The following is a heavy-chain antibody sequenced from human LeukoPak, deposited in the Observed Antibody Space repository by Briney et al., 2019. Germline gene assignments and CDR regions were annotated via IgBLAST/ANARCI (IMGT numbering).Heavy chain of an antibody. CDR1: AFTFSSYS. V-gene: IGHV3-7*01. D-gene: IGHD6-19*01. J-gene: IGHJ5*02. CDR3: AREGGSGWYSGWFDP. Sequence: PGGSLRLSCAASAFTFSSYSMNWVRQAPGKGLEWVANVNLQGIEKRYGDSVRGRFTISRDNARSSLYLQMNTLRPEDTAVYYCAREGGSGWYSGWFDPWGQGTLVTVSS. CDR2: VNLQGIEK.